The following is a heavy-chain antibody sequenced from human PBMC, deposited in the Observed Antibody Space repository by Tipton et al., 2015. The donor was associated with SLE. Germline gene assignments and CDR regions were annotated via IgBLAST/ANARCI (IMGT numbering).Heavy chain of an antibody. D-gene: IGHD2-15*01. V-gene: IGHV4-39*07. Sequence: TLSLTCFVSGDYITSDIYYWGWIRQPPGRGLEWIGSVYDSGTTYYNPSLKSRVTMSVDTSKTQFSLNLSSLTAADTAIYHCARVVTVGATRYYDVDVWGPGPTVTFSS. CDR1: GDYITSDIYY. J-gene: IGHJ6*02. CDR3: ARVVTVGATRYYDVDV. CDR2: VYDSGTT.